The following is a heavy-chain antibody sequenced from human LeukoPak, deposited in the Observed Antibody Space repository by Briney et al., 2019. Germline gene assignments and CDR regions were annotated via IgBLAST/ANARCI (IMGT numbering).Heavy chain of an antibody. CDR2: ISYDGSNK. CDR1: GFTFSSYG. CDR3: AKDIAVAGTGWAFDI. D-gene: IGHD6-19*01. V-gene: IGHV3-30*18. J-gene: IGHJ3*02. Sequence: RGSPRLSCAASGFTFSSYGMHWVRQAPGKGLEWVAVISYDGSNKYYADSVKGRFTISRGNSKNTLYLQMNSLRAEDTAVYYCAKDIAVAGTGWAFDIWGQATMVSVSS.